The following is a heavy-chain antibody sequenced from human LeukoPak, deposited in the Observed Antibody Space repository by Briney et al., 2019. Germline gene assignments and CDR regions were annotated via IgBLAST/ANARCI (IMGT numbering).Heavy chain of an antibody. D-gene: IGHD4-17*01. CDR3: ARDSVDSTVTTLPAEY. Sequence: ASVKVPCKASGYTFTSYGISWVRQAPGQGLEWMGWISAYNGNTNYAQKLQGRVTMTTDTSTSTAYMELRSLRSDDTAVYYCARDSVDSTVTTLPAEYWGQGTLVTVSS. V-gene: IGHV1-18*01. CDR1: GYTFTSYG. J-gene: IGHJ4*02. CDR2: ISAYNGNT.